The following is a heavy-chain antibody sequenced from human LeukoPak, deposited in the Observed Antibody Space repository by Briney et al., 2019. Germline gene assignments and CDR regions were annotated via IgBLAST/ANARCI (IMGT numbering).Heavy chain of an antibody. CDR3: ARLSPAANWFDP. CDR2: IYPGDSDT. Sequence: GESLKISCKGSGYSFTSYWIGRVRQMPGKGLEGMGIIYPGDSDTIYSPSFQGQLTISADKSISTAYLKWSSLKASDTDMYYCARLSPAANWFDPWGQGTLVTVSS. V-gene: IGHV5-51*01. D-gene: IGHD2-15*01. J-gene: IGHJ5*02. CDR1: GYSFTSYW.